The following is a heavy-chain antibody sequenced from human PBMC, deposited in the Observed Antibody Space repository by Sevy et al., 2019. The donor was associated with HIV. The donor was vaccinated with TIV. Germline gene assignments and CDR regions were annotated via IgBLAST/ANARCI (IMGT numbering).Heavy chain of an antibody. CDR1: GFTFNTYS. D-gene: IGHD3-16*01. V-gene: IGHV3-21*01. CDR2: VSSDSMFI. J-gene: IGHJ4*02. Sequence: GGSLRLSCAASGFTFNTYSMNWVRQAPGKGLEWDSSVSSDSMFIYYADSVKGRFTISRDNARNLLFLQMNTLRADDTAVYSCTSLGQLWLLNFWGQGALVTVSS. CDR3: TSLGQLWLLNF.